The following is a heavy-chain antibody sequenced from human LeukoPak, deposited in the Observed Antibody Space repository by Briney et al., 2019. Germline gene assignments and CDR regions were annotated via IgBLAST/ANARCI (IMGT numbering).Heavy chain of an antibody. CDR1: GFTFNNYA. Sequence: GGSLRLSCAASGFTFNNYAMTWVRQATGEGLEWVSVVSGSGDNTNYADSVKGRFTISRDNSKNTLFLQMNSLRTEDTAVYFCARWGNDYSQFDSWGQGTLVTVS. D-gene: IGHD4-11*01. V-gene: IGHV3-23*01. J-gene: IGHJ4*02. CDR3: ARWGNDYSQFDS. CDR2: VSGSGDNT.